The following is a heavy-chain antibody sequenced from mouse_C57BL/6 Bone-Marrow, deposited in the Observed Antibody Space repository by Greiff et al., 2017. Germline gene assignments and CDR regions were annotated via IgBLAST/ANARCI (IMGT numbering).Heavy chain of an antibody. Sequence: EVQLVESGGDLVKPGGSLTLSCAASGFTFSSYGMSWVRQTPDKRLEWVATISSGGSYTYYPDSVKGRFTISRDNAKNTLYLQMSSLKSEDTAMYYCARRRNYEDYWGQGTTLTVSS. V-gene: IGHV5-6*01. D-gene: IGHD2-1*01. J-gene: IGHJ2*01. CDR2: ISSGGSYT. CDR3: ARRRNYEDY. CDR1: GFTFSSYG.